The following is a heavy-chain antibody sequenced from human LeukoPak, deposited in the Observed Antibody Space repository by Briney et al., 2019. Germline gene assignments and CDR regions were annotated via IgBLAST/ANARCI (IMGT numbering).Heavy chain of an antibody. D-gene: IGHD5-18*01. CDR3: ARGAAGYSYG. J-gene: IGHJ4*02. Sequence: SQTLSLTCTVSGASISSGGYYWSWIRQHPGKGLEWIGNIHYSGSTYYNPSLKSRVTISVDTSKNQLSLKLSSVTAADTAVYYCARGAAGYSYGWGQGTLVTVSS. V-gene: IGHV4-31*03. CDR2: IHYSGST. CDR1: GASISSGGYY.